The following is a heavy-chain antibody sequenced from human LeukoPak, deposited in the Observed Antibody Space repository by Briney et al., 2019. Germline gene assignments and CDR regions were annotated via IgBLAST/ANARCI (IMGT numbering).Heavy chain of an antibody. J-gene: IGHJ6*03. Sequence: GESLQISCKGSGYSFTSYWIGWVRPRPGKGMGWMGIIYPGDSDTRYSPSFQGQVTISADKSISTAYLQWSSLKASDTAMYYCARLLRGLYYYYYMDVWGKGTTVTVSS. CDR3: ARLLRGLYYYYYMDV. D-gene: IGHD3-10*01. V-gene: IGHV5-51*01. CDR2: IYPGDSDT. CDR1: GYSFTSYW.